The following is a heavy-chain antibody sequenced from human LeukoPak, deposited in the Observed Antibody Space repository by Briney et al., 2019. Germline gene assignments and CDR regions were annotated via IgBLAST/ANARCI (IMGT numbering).Heavy chain of an antibody. V-gene: IGHV3-23*01. Sequence: GGSLRLSCAASGFTFSSYAMSWVRQAPGKGLEWVSAISGSGGSTYYADSVKGRFTISRDNSKNTLYLQMNSLRAEDTAVYYCARTGVVPAAIDYYYMDVWGKGTTVTVSS. CDR1: GFTFSSYA. D-gene: IGHD2-2*02. J-gene: IGHJ6*03. CDR2: ISGSGGST. CDR3: ARTGVVPAAIDYYYMDV.